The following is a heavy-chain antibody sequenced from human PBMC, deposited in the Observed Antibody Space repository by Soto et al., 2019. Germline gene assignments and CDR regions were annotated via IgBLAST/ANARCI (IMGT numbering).Heavy chain of an antibody. D-gene: IGHD4-17*01. V-gene: IGHV3-23*01. CDR3: AKVATVKYYIDV. J-gene: IGHJ6*03. Sequence: GGSLRLSCAASGFTFSSYAMSCVRQAPGKGLEWVSGISGSGGSTYYADSVKGRFTISRDNSKNTLYLQMNSLRAEDTAVYYSAKVATVKYYIDVWGKGTTVTVSS. CDR1: GFTFSSYA. CDR2: ISGSGGST.